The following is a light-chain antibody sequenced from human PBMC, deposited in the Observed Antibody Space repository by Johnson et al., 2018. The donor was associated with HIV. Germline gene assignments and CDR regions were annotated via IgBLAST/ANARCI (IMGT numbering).Light chain of an antibody. J-gene: IGLJ1*01. CDR3: GTWDSSLSVYV. V-gene: IGLV1-51*01. CDR2: DNN. CDR1: SSKIGNSY. Sequence: QPVLTQPPSVSAAPGQKVTISCSGSSSKIGNSYVSWYQQLPGTAPKLLIYDNNKRPSGIPDRFSGSKSGTSATLGITGLQTGDEADYYCGTWDSSLSVYVFGTGTKVTVL.